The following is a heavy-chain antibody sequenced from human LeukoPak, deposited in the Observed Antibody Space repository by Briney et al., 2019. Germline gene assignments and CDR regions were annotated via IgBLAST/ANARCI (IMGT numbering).Heavy chain of an antibody. D-gene: IGHD6-19*01. J-gene: IGHJ4*02. CDR1: EFSVGSNY. CDR2: IYSGGST. CDR3: ARPRGEVAGPFDY. Sequence: GGPVRLSWAPSEFSVGSNYMLWLRPAPGKGREGVSLIYSGGSTYYADSVKGRFTISRDNSKNTLYLQMNSLRAEDTAVYYCARPRGEVAGPFDYWAREPWSPSPQ. V-gene: IGHV3-66*04.